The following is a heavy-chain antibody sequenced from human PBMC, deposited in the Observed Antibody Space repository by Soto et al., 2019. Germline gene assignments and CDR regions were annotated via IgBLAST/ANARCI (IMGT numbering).Heavy chain of an antibody. CDR3: ARTFDYYGMDV. J-gene: IGHJ6*02. Sequence: SETLSLTCAVSGYSIASGYYWAWIRQSPGKGLEWIGSIYHAGSVYYNPSLNSRVAVSLDTSKNHFSLKLTSVTAADTAVYYCARTFDYYGMDVWCQGTTVTVSS. V-gene: IGHV4-38-2*01. CDR1: GYSIASGYY. CDR2: IYHAGSV.